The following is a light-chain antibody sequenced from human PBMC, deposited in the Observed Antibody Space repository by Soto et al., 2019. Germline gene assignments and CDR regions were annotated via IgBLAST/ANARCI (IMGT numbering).Light chain of an antibody. Sequence: EIVLTQSPGTLSLSPGERATLSCRASQSVSNNYLAWYQQKPGQAPRLLIFGASSRASGIPDRFSGSGSGTDFTLTISRLEPEDFALYYCQHYGDSSWTFGQGTRVDIK. CDR3: QHYGDSSWT. CDR2: GAS. CDR1: QSVSNNY. V-gene: IGKV3-20*01. J-gene: IGKJ1*01.